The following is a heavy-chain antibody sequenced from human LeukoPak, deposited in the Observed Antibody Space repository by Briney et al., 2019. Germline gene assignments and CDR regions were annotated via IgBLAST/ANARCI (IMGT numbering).Heavy chain of an antibody. J-gene: IGHJ3*02. Sequence: GGSLRLSCAASGFTFSSYAKSWVCQAPGKGLEWVSAISGSGGSTYYADSVKGRFTISRDNSKNTLYLQMNSLRAEDTAVYYCGGSSGYGAFDIWGQGRMVTVSS. CDR2: ISGSGGST. V-gene: IGHV3-23*01. CDR3: GGSSGYGAFDI. CDR1: GFTFSSYA. D-gene: IGHD3-22*01.